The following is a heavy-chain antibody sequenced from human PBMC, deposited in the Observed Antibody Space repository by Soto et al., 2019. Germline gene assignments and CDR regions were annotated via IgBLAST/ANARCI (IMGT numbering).Heavy chain of an antibody. Sequence: ASVKVSCKASGGTFSSYAISWVRQAPGQGLEWMGGIIPIFGTANYAQKFQGRVTITADESTSTAYMELSSLRSEDTAVYYCARDRSWQQLVLGDYWGQGTLVTVSS. D-gene: IGHD6-13*01. CDR3: ARDRSWQQLVLGDY. V-gene: IGHV1-69*13. J-gene: IGHJ4*02. CDR1: GGTFSSYA. CDR2: IIPIFGTA.